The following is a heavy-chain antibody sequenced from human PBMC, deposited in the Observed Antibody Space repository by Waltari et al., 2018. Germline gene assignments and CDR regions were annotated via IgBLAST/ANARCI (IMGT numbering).Heavy chain of an antibody. V-gene: IGHV3-30*04. CDR2: ISYDGSNK. Sequence: QVQLVESGGGVVQPGRSLRLSCAASGLPFSSYAMHWVGQAPGKGLAWVAVISYDGSNKYYVDSVKGRFTISRDNSKNTLYLQMNSLRAEDTAVYYCARGDSGPDAFDIWGQGTMVTVSS. J-gene: IGHJ3*02. CDR1: GLPFSSYA. D-gene: IGHD1-26*01. CDR3: ARGDSGPDAFDI.